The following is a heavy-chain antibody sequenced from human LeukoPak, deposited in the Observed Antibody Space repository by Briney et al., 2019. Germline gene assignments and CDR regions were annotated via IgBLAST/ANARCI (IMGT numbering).Heavy chain of an antibody. J-gene: IGHJ4*02. CDR2: IWNDGSNK. D-gene: IGHD3-10*01. Sequence: GRSLRLSCAASGFTFSTYGMHWVRQAPGKGLEWAAVIWNDGSNKYYADSVKGRFTISRDNSKNTLYLQMNSLRAEDTAVYSCARASGPFDYWGQGTLVTVSS. V-gene: IGHV3-33*01. CDR3: ARASGPFDY. CDR1: GFTFSTYG.